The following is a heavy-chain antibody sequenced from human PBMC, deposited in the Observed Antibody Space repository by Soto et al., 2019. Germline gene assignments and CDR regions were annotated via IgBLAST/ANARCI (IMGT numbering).Heavy chain of an antibody. J-gene: IGHJ4*02. V-gene: IGHV3-23*01. CDR1: GFTFSSYA. CDR3: ARDRQSIAVAGNYYFDY. Sequence: PGGSLRLSCAASGFTFSSYAMSWVRQAPGKGLEWVSAISGSGGSTYYADSVKGRFTISRDSSKSTLYLQMNSLRAEDTAVYYCARDRQSIAVAGNYYFDYWGQGTLVTVSS. D-gene: IGHD6-19*01. CDR2: ISGSGGST.